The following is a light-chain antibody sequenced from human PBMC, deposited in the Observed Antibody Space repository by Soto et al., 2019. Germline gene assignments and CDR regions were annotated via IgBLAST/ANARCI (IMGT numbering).Light chain of an antibody. J-gene: IGLJ1*01. CDR2: GNS. Sequence: QSVLTQPPSVSGAPVQRVTISCTGSSSNIGAGYDVHWYQQLPGTAPKLLIYGNSNRPSGVPDRFSGSKSGTSASLAITGLQAEDESDYYCQSYDSSLSGSYVCGTGTKLTVL. CDR1: SSNIGAGYD. V-gene: IGLV1-40*01. CDR3: QSYDSSLSGSYV.